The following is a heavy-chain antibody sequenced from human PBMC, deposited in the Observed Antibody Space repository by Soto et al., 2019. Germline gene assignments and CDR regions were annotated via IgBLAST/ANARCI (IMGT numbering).Heavy chain of an antibody. Sequence: EGSLRRSCAPSGFTLSSAWTSWVRQAPGKGLEWVGRIKSKTDGGTTEYAAPVKGRFTISRDDSKSTLYLQMNSLKTEDTAVYYGTTDKTSSTSVDYWGKGTLVSASS. CDR1: GFTLSSAW. D-gene: IGHD2-2*01. CDR2: IKSKTDGGTT. J-gene: IGHJ4*02. V-gene: IGHV3-15*01. CDR3: TTDKTSSTSVDY.